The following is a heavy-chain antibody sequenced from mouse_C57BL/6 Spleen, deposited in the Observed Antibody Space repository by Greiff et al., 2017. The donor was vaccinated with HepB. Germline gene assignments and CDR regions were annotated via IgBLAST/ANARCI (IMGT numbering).Heavy chain of an antibody. CDR3: ARYYYGSSYWYFDV. V-gene: IGHV1-69*01. Sequence: VQLQQPVAELVMPGASVKLSCKASGYTFTSYWMHWVKQRPGQGLEWIGEIDPSDSYTNYNQKFKGKSTLTVDKSSSTAYMQLSSLTSEDSAVYYCARYYYGSSYWYFDVWGTGTTVTVSS. J-gene: IGHJ1*03. CDR2: IDPSDSYT. CDR1: GYTFTSYW. D-gene: IGHD1-1*01.